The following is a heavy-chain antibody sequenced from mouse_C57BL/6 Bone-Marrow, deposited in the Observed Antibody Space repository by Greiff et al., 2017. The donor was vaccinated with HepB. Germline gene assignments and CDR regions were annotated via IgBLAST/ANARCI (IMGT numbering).Heavy chain of an antibody. V-gene: IGHV1-74*01. CDR1: GYTFTSYW. D-gene: IGHD2-4*01. Sequence: VQLQQPGAELVKPGASVKVSCKASGYTFTSYWMHWVKQRPGQGLEWIGRIHPSDSDTNYNQKFKGKATLTVDKSSSTAYMQLSSLTSEDSAVYSGASGCYYDYVAWFAYWGQGTLVTVSA. CDR3: ASGCYYDYVAWFAY. J-gene: IGHJ3*01. CDR2: IHPSDSDT.